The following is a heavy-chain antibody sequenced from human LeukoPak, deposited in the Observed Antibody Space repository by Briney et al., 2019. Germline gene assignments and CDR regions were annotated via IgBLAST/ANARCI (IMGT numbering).Heavy chain of an antibody. CDR2: IKQDGSEK. CDR3: ASDYYDFWSGYFDY. Sequence: GGSLRLSCAASGFTFSSYWMSWVRQAPGKGLEWVANIKQDGSEKYYVDSVKGRFTISRDNATNSLYLQMNSLRAEDTAVYYCASDYYDFWSGYFDYWGQGTLVTVSS. J-gene: IGHJ4*02. CDR1: GFTFSSYW. V-gene: IGHV3-7*01. D-gene: IGHD3-3*01.